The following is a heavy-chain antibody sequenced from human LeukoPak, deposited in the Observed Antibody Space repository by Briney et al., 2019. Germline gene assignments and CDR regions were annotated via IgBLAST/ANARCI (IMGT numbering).Heavy chain of an antibody. CDR3: ARPYYDSSAPPYDY. CDR2: INHSGST. Sequence: SETLSLTCAVYGGSFSGYYWSWIRQPPGKGLEWIGEINHSGSTNYNPSLKSRVTISVDTSKNQFSLKLSSVTAADTAVYYCARPYYDSSAPPYDYWGQGTLVTVSS. V-gene: IGHV4-34*01. D-gene: IGHD3-22*01. J-gene: IGHJ4*02. CDR1: GGSFSGYY.